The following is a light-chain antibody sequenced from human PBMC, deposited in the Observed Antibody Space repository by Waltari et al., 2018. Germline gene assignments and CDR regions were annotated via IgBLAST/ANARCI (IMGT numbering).Light chain of an antibody. CDR3: CSYAGSYTLVV. CDR2: DVS. J-gene: IGLJ2*01. V-gene: IGLV2-11*01. CDR1: SSDVGGYNY. Sequence: QSALTQPRSVSGSPGQPVTISCPGTSSDVGGYNYVSWYQQHPGKAPKLMIYDVSKRPSGVPDRFSGSKSGNTASLTISGLQAEDEADYYCCSYAGSYTLVVFGGGTKLTVL.